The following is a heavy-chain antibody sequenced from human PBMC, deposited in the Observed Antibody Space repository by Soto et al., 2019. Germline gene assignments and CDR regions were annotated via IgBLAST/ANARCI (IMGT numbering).Heavy chain of an antibody. CDR1: GGSFSGYY. Sequence: SETLSLTCAVYGGSFSGYYWSWIRQPPGKGLEWIGEINHSGSTNYNPSLKSRVTISVDTSKNQFSLKLSSVTAADTAVYYCARGGGYSGYDNLGYYYYYGMDVWGQGTTVTVSS. V-gene: IGHV4-34*01. CDR3: ARGGGYSGYDNLGYYYYYGMDV. CDR2: INHSGST. D-gene: IGHD5-12*01. J-gene: IGHJ6*02.